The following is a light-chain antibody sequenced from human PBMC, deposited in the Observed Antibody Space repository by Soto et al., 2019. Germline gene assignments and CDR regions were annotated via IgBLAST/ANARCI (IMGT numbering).Light chain of an antibody. V-gene: IGLV2-23*02. CDR2: EVS. Sequence: QSALTQPPSASGSPGQSVTISCTGTSSDVGSYNYVSWYQQHPGKAPKLMIYEVSKRPSGVSNRFSGSKSGITASLTISGLQAEDEADYYCCSYAGYSTLIFGGGTKVTVL. CDR3: CSYAGYSTLI. CDR1: SSDVGSYNY. J-gene: IGLJ2*01.